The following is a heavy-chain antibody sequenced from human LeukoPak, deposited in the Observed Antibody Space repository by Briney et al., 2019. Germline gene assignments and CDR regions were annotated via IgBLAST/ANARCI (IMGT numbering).Heavy chain of an antibody. CDR2: ISGSGGST. D-gene: IGHD3-10*01. Sequence: GGSLRLSCAASGFTFSSYAMSWVRQAPGKGLEWVSAISGSGGSTYYADSVKGRFTISRDNSKNTLYLQMNSLRAEDTAVYYCAKGSLGLWFGELLFAYWGQGTLVTVSS. J-gene: IGHJ4*02. CDR1: GFTFSSYA. V-gene: IGHV3-23*01. CDR3: AKGSLGLWFGELLFAY.